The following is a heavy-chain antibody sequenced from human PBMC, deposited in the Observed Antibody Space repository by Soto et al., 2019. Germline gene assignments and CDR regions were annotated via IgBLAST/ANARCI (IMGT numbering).Heavy chain of an antibody. Sequence: QLQLQESGSGLVKPSQTLSLTCTVSGGSITIGGYCWSWIRQPPGQGLEWIGYICHSGNTYYNPSLTSPVPTSLDRSKNPFSLNLSSVTAADTAVYYCARVWFGESTWFDPWGQGTLVTVSS. D-gene: IGHD3-10*01. CDR1: GGSITIGGYC. CDR2: ICHSGNT. V-gene: IGHV4-30-2*01. CDR3: ARVWFGESTWFDP. J-gene: IGHJ5*02.